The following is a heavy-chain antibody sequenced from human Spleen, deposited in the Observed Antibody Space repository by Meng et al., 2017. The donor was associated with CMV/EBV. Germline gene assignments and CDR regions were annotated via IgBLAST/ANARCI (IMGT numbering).Heavy chain of an antibody. J-gene: IGHJ4*02. CDR3: ARGPPAVVTPGLALAY. CDR1: GFTFSSYW. Sequence: GESLKISCAASGFTFSSYWIHWVRQAPGKGLVWVSRINSDGTTTSYADSVKGRFTISRDNAKNTLYLQMNSLRAEDMAFYYCARGPPAVVTPGLALAYWGQGTLVTVSS. CDR2: INSDGTTT. D-gene: IGHD4-23*01. V-gene: IGHV3-74*01.